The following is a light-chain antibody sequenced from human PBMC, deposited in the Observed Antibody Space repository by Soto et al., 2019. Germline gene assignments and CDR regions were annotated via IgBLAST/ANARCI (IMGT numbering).Light chain of an antibody. CDR1: QSVSSN. V-gene: IGKV3-15*01. CDR3: QQYNNWPFT. J-gene: IGKJ3*01. CDR2: GAS. Sequence: EIVMTQSPATLSVSPGERATLSCRASQSVSSNLAWYQQKPGQAPRLLIYGASTRATGIPARFSGSGSGTEFPLTISSRQSEDFAVYYCQQYNNWPFTFGPGTKVDIK.